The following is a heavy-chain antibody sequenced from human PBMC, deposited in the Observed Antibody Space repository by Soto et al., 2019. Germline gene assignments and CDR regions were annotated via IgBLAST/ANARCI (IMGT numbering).Heavy chain of an antibody. Sequence: PSVKVSCKASGYTFSGFYMHWVRQAPGQGLEWMGWINPNSGGTKSAEKFQGRVTMTRDTSISTAYMELSRLTSDDTAVYYCARVNLVTRLFDYWGQGTLVTVSS. CDR2: INPNSGGT. J-gene: IGHJ4*02. V-gene: IGHV1-2*02. CDR1: GYTFSGFY. D-gene: IGHD1-26*01. CDR3: ARVNLVTRLFDY.